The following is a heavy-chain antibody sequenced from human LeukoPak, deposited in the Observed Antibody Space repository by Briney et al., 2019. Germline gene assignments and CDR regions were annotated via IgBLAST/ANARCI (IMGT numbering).Heavy chain of an antibody. J-gene: IGHJ4*01. D-gene: IGHD4-17*01. V-gene: IGHV4-30-4*01. CDR2: IYYSGST. Sequence: PSETLSLTCAVSGGSISSGDYYWSWIRQPPGKGLEWIGYIYYSGSTYYNPSLKSRVTISVDTSKNQFSLKLSSVTAADTAVYYCARVTGRGDYEIDYWGQEPWSPSPQ. CDR1: GGSISSGDYY. CDR3: ARVTGRGDYEIDY.